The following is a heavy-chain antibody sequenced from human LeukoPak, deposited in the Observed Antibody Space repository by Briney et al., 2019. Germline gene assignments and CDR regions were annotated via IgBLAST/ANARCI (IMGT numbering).Heavy chain of an antibody. D-gene: IGHD2-15*01. V-gene: IGHV4-34*01. CDR1: GGSFSGHY. J-gene: IGHJ5*02. CDR3: ARDGGTGANWFDP. Sequence: SETLSLTCAVYGGSFSGHYWNWIRQPPGKGLEWIGGINHDGSTNSNPSLRSRVTISVDTSKNQFSLKLSSVTAADTAVYYCARDGGTGANWFDPWGQGTLVTVSS. CDR2: INHDGST.